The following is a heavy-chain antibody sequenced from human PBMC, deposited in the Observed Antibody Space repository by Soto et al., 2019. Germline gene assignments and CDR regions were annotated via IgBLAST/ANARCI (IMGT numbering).Heavy chain of an antibody. J-gene: IGHJ3*02. CDR2: IFYSGST. V-gene: IGHV4-59*01. CDR3: ARRYGSAFDI. CDR1: GGSISSYY. Sequence: QVQLQESGPGLVKPSETLSLTCTVSGGSISSYYWSWIRQPPGKGLEWIGYIFYSGSTNYNPSLKSRVTISVDTSKNQFSLKLSSVTAADTAGYYCARRYGSAFDIWGHGTMVTVSS. D-gene: IGHD4-17*01.